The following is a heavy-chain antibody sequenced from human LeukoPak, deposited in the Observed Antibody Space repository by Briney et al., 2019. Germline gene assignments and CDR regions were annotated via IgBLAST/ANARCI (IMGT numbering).Heavy chain of an antibody. CDR2: INSDGSST. Sequence: PGGSLRLSCAASGFTFSSYWMHWVRQAPGKGLVWVSRINSDGSSTSYADSVKGRFTISRDNSKNTLYLQMNSLRAEDTAVYYCAKAPEWLLLRLDYWGQGTLVTVSS. D-gene: IGHD3-22*01. CDR3: AKAPEWLLLRLDY. J-gene: IGHJ4*02. V-gene: IGHV3-74*01. CDR1: GFTFSSYW.